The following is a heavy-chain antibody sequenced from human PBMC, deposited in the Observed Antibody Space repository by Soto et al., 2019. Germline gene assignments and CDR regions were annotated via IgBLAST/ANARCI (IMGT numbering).Heavy chain of an antibody. V-gene: IGHV4-30-2*01. J-gene: IGHJ5*02. CDR3: ASTSSGIYARYNWFHP. Sequence: SETLSLTCAVSGGSISSGGYSWSWIRQPPGKGLEWIGYIYHSGSTYYNPSLKSRVTISVDRSKNQFSLKLSSVTAADTAVYYCASTSSGIYARYNWFHPWGQGTLVTVSS. CDR1: GGSISSGGYS. D-gene: IGHD3-10*01. CDR2: IYHSGST.